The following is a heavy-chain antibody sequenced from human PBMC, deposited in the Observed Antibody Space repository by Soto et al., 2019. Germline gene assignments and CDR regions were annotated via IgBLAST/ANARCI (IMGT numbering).Heavy chain of an antibody. Sequence: SETLSLTCSVSGDSISTVDYFWAWIRQPPGQALEYIGYIYKSATTYYNPSFESRVAISLDTSKSQFSLNVTSVTAADTAVYFCARGRTVRNYADDSSDYFYFFDYWGQGTQVTVSS. CDR3: ARGRTVRNYADDSSDYFYFFDY. J-gene: IGHJ4*02. D-gene: IGHD3-22*01. CDR2: IYKSATT. CDR1: GDSISTVDYF. V-gene: IGHV4-30-4*01.